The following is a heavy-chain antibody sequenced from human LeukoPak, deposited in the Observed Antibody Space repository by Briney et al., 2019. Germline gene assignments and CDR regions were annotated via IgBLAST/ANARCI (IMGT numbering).Heavy chain of an antibody. Sequence: GGSLRLSCAAPGFTVSRNYMSCVRQAPGKGLERVSVIYSGGSTYYADSVKGRFNNSRDNSKNPLYLQMNSLRAEYTAVYYCVGILTGYRIAFDYWGQGTLVTVSS. V-gene: IGHV3-66*01. CDR1: GFTVSRNY. D-gene: IGHD3-9*01. CDR3: VGILTGYRIAFDY. J-gene: IGHJ4*02. CDR2: IYSGGST.